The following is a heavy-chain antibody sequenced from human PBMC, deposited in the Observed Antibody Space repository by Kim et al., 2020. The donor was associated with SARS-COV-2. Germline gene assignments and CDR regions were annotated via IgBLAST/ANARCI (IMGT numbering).Heavy chain of an antibody. D-gene: IGHD2-8*01. V-gene: IGHV1-8*01. CDR1: GYTFTSYD. J-gene: IGHJ4*02. CDR2: MNPNSGNT. CDR3: ATFSWDNRRDLMVYATDFDY. Sequence: ASVKVSCKASGYTFTSYDINWVRQATGQGLEWMGWMNPNSGNTGYAQKFQGRVTMTRNTSISTAYMELSSLRSEDTAVYYCATFSWDNRRDLMVYATDFDYWGQGTLVTVSS.